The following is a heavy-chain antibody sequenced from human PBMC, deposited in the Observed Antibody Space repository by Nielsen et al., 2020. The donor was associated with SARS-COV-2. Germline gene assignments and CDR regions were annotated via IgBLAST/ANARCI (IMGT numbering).Heavy chain of an antibody. V-gene: IGHV1-2*02. J-gene: IGHJ6*02. CDR1: GYTFTGYY. CDR3: ARVVVVVAATNYYYGMDV. Sequence: ASVKVSCKASGYTFTGYYMHWVRQAPGQGLEWMGWINPNSGGTNYAQKFQGRVTMTRDTSISTAYMELSRLRSDDTAVYYCARVVVVVAATNYYYGMDVWGQGTTVTVSS. CDR2: INPNSGGT. D-gene: IGHD2-15*01.